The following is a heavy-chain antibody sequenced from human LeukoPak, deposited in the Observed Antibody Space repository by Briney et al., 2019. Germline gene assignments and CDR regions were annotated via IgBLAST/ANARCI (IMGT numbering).Heavy chain of an antibody. CDR2: IKEDGSEK. CDR1: GFTLSNYW. CDR3: AKGRSSSWYVGDWFDP. Sequence: GGSLRLSCAASGFTLSNYWMSWVRQAPGKGLEWVANIKEDGSEKYYVDSVKGRFTISRDNSKNTLYLQMNSLRAEDTAVYYCAKGRSSSWYVGDWFDPWGQGTLVTVSS. D-gene: IGHD6-13*01. V-gene: IGHV3-7*03. J-gene: IGHJ5*02.